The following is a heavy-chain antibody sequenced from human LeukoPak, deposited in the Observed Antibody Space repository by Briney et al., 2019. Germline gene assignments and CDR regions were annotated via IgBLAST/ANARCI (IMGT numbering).Heavy chain of an antibody. J-gene: IGHJ4*02. V-gene: IGHV3-48*01. Sequence: PGGSLRLSCAASGFTFSSYSMNWVRRAPGKGLEWVSYISSSSSTIYYADSVKGRFTISRDNAKNSLYLQMNSLRAEDTAVYYCARIYSGSYDYWGQGTLVTVSS. CDR3: ARIYSGSYDY. CDR1: GFTFSSYS. D-gene: IGHD1-26*01. CDR2: ISSSSSTI.